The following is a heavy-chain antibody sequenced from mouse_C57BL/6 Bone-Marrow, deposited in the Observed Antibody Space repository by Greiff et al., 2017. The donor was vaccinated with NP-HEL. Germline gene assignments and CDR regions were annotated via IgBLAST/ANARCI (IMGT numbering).Heavy chain of an antibody. CDR1: GYTFTSYW. D-gene: IGHD2-1*01. CDR2: INPSNGGT. V-gene: IGHV1-53*01. CDR3: ARWGYGNYFDY. Sequence: QVQLQQPGTELVKPGASVKLSCKASGYTFTSYWMHWVKQRPGQGLEWIGNINPSNGGTNYNEKFKSKATLTVDKSSSTAYMQLSSLPSENSAVYYCARWGYGNYFDYWGQGTTLTVSS. J-gene: IGHJ2*01.